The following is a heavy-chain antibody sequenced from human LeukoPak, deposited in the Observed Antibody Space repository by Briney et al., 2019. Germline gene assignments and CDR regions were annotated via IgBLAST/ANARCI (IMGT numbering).Heavy chain of an antibody. Sequence: ASVKVSCKASGGSFSNYVFTWVRQAPGQGLEWMGGIIPMFGTVNYAQKFQNRVTIITDESTNTIYMELSSLRPEDTAVYYCAKHLTNGGSEPTYYFDYWGQGTLVTVSS. J-gene: IGHJ4*02. CDR1: GGSFSNYV. D-gene: IGHD4-23*01. V-gene: IGHV1-69*05. CDR2: IIPMFGTV. CDR3: AKHLTNGGSEPTYYFDY.